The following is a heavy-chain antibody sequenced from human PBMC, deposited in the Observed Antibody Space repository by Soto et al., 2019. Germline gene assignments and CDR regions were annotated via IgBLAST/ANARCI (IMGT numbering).Heavy chain of an antibody. V-gene: IGHV3-33*01. J-gene: IGHJ6*02. CDR2: IWYDGSNK. CDR3: ARSAEISATGRRTGHYGMDV. Sequence: QVQLVESGGGVVQPGRSLRLSCAASGFTFSSYGMHWVRQAPGKGLEWVAVIWYDGSNKYYADSVKRRFSLSRDNSKNARYLQMTSLRAEGKAVYYCARSAEISATGRRTGHYGMDVWGQGTTVTVSS. CDR1: GFTFSSYG. D-gene: IGHD6-25*01.